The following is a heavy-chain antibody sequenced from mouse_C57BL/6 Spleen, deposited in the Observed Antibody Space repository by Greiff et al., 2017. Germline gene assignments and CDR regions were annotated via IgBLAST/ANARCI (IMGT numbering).Heavy chain of an antibody. CDR2: IYPGDGDT. V-gene: IGHV1-80*01. D-gene: IGHD4-1*01. J-gene: IGHJ1*03. Sequence: QVQLQQSGAELVKPGASVKISCKASGYAFSSYWMNWVKQRPGKGLEWIGQIYPGDGDTNYNGKFKGKATLTADKSSSTAYMQLSSLTSEDSAVDFCARCGWELWYFGVWGTGTTVTVSS. CDR3: ARCGWELWYFGV. CDR1: GYAFSSYW.